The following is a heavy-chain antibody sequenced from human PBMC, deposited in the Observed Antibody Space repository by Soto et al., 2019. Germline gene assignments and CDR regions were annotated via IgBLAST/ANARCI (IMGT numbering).Heavy chain of an antibody. J-gene: IGHJ6*03. CDR3: ARDAADSGYDGAEPYYYYMDV. D-gene: IGHD5-12*01. CDR2: IYSGGST. CDR1: GFTVSSNY. Sequence: EVQLVESGGGLVQPGGSLRLSCAASGFTVSSNYMSWVRQAPGKGLEWVSVIYSGGSTYYADSVKGRFTISRHNSKNTLYLQMNSLRAEDTAVYYCARDAADSGYDGAEPYYYYMDVWGKGTTVTVSS. V-gene: IGHV3-53*04.